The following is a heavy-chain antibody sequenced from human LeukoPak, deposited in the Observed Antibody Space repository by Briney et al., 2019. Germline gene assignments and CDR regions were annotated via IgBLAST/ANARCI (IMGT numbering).Heavy chain of an antibody. Sequence: SETLSLTCTVSGGSVSSGSYYWSWIRQPPGKGLEWIGYIYYSGGTNYNPSLKSRVTISVDTSKNQFSLKLSSVTAADTAVYYCAGSQYCSGGSCYTFDYWGQGTLVTVSS. J-gene: IGHJ4*02. D-gene: IGHD2-15*01. V-gene: IGHV4-61*01. CDR2: IYYSGGT. CDR1: GGSVSSGSYY. CDR3: AGSQYCSGGSCYTFDY.